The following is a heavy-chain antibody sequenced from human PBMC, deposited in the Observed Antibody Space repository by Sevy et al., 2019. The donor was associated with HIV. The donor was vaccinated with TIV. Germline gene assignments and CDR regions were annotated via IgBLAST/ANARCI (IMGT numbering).Heavy chain of an antibody. Sequence: GGSLRLSCAASGFTFSSYGMHWVRPAPGKGLEWVAVISYDGRNKYYADSVKGRFTISRDNSKNTLYLQMNSLRAEDTAVYYGAKADSSGYYYLDYWGQGTLVTVSS. D-gene: IGHD3-22*01. J-gene: IGHJ4*02. CDR3: AKADSSGYYYLDY. CDR1: GFTFSSYG. CDR2: ISYDGRNK. V-gene: IGHV3-30*18.